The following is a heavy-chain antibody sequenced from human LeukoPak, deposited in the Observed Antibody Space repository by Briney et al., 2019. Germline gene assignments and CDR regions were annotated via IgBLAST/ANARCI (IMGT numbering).Heavy chain of an antibody. CDR1: GGSISTYF. CDR3: ARGGYRSYYYVDV. J-gene: IGHJ6*03. CDR2: MYYTGSS. D-gene: IGHD3-16*02. Sequence: SETLSLTCSVSGGSISTYFWTWIRQAPGKGLDWIGYMYYTGSSNYNHSLQSRVAISIDTSKNEFSLKLTSVTPADTAVYYCARGGYRSYYYVDVWGKGATVIVSS. V-gene: IGHV4-59*01.